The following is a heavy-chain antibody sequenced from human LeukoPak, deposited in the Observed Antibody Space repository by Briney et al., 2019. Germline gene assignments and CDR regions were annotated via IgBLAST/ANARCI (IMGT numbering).Heavy chain of an antibody. D-gene: IGHD3-16*02. V-gene: IGHV3-23*01. CDR2: ISGSGGST. CDR3: AKLWRPTYTITFGGVIARY. J-gene: IGHJ4*02. Sequence: GGSLRLSCAASGFTFSSYAMSWVRQAPGKGLEWVSAISGSGGSTYYADSVKGRFTISRDNSKNTLYLQMNSLRAEDTAVYYCAKLWRPTYTITFGGVIARYWGQGTLVTVSS. CDR1: GFTFSSYA.